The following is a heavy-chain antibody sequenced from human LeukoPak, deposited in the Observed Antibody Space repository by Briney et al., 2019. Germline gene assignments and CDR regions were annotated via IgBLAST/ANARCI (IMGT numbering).Heavy chain of an antibody. J-gene: IGHJ4*02. CDR3: AREHGYTSSWYVDY. Sequence: PSETLSLTCTVSGGSISSYYWSWIRQPPGKGLEWIGYFYYSGSTNYNPSLKSRVTISLDTSKNRFSLKLSSVTAAGTAVYYCAREHGYTSSWYVDYWGQERLVTVSS. V-gene: IGHV4-59*01. CDR1: GGSISSYY. D-gene: IGHD6-13*01. CDR2: FYYSGST.